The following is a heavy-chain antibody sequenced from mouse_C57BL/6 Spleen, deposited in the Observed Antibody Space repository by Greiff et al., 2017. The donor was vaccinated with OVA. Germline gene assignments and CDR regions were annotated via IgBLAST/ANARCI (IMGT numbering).Heavy chain of an antibody. CDR1: GYTFTSYW. V-gene: IGHV1-55*01. Sequence: VQLQQPGAELVKPGASVKMSCKASGYTFTSYWITCVKQRPGQGLEWIGDMYPGSGSTNNNEKFKSKATLTVDTSSSTAYMQLSGLTSEDSAVYYCARGDWYFDVWGTGTTVTVSS. CDR3: ARGDWYFDV. J-gene: IGHJ1*03. CDR2: MYPGSGST.